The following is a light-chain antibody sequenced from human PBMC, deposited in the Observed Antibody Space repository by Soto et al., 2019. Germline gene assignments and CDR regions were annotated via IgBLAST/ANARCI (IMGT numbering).Light chain of an antibody. CDR1: SSNIGACSD. CDR2: GNS. Sequence: MLTQPPSVTGAPGPKVTVSCTVSSSNIGACSDVHWYNKLPGTAPKLLIYGNSNRPSGVPDRFSGSKSGTSASLAITGLQAEDDADYYCHSYESSLCGYVFLTGTMDT. CDR3: HSYESSLCGYV. J-gene: IGLJ1*01. V-gene: IGLV1-40*01.